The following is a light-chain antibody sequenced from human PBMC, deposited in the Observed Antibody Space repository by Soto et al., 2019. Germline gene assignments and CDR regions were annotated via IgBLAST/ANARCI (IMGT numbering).Light chain of an antibody. CDR1: QYINTR. CDR2: QTS. V-gene: IGKV3-11*01. J-gene: IGKJ1*01. Sequence: DISLTQSPXPLSLFPGARVTLSCRARQYINTRFSWYQHKPCQAPIPRIYQTSIIPAGIPSRSSASGTRKDFNITISAVQPEDFAVYYCHQRQSWPRTFGQVTKV. CDR3: HQRQSWPRT.